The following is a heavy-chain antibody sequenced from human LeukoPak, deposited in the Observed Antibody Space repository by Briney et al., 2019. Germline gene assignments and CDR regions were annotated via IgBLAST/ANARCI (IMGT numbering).Heavy chain of an antibody. CDR1: GFTFSNYW. CDR2: IKQDGSEK. Sequence: GGSLRLSCAASGFTFSNYWMSWVRQAPGKGLEWVANIKQDGSEKYYVDSVKGRFTISRDNAKNSLYLQMNSLRAEDTAVYYCAREVGGSYRPWGQGTLVPVSS. V-gene: IGHV3-7*01. J-gene: IGHJ4*02. D-gene: IGHD1-26*01. CDR3: AREVGGSYRP.